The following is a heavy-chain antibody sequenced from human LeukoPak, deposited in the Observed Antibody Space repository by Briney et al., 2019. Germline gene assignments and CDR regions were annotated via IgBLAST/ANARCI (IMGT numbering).Heavy chain of an antibody. CDR3: VRFGDSAFDP. J-gene: IGHJ5*02. V-gene: IGHV1-8*01. CDR2: MNPNSGNT. Sequence: ASVKVSCKASGYTFTSYDINWVRQATGQGLEWMGWMNPNSGNTGYAQKFQGRVTMTRTTSISTAYMELGRLRSEDTAVYYCVRFGDSAFDPWGQGTLVTVSS. D-gene: IGHD3-10*01. CDR1: GYTFTSYD.